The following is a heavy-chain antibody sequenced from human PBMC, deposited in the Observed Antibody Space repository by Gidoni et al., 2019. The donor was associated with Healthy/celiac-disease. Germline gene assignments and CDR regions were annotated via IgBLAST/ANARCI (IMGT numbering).Heavy chain of an antibody. CDR1: GFTFSRNY. CDR3: ARDLASIAARPVS. Sequence: EVQLVESGGGLIQPGGSLRLSCAASGFTFSRNYMRWVRQAPGKGLEWVSVIYSGGSTYYADSVKGRFTNSRDNSKNTLYLQMNSLRAEDTAVYYCARDLASIAARPVSWGQGTLVTVSS. D-gene: IGHD6-6*01. V-gene: IGHV3-53*01. J-gene: IGHJ4*02. CDR2: IYSGGST.